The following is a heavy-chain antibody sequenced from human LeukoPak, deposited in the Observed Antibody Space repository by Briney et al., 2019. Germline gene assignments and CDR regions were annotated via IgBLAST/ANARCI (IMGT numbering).Heavy chain of an antibody. D-gene: IGHD3-22*01. CDR3: ASVWGSGYYSDY. V-gene: IGHV3-48*02. CDR2: ISSSSSTI. Sequence: VGSLRLSCAASGLTSSSYSMNWVRQAPGKGLECGSYISSSSSTIFYADSVKGRFTITRGNAKNSLYLQKNSLRDEDTAVYYCASVWGSGYYSDYWGQGTLVTVSS. J-gene: IGHJ4*02. CDR1: GLTSSSYS.